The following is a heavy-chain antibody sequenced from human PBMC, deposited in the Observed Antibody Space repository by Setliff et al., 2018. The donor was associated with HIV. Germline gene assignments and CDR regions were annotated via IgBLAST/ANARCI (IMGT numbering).Heavy chain of an antibody. D-gene: IGHD3-3*01. CDR1: GDTFSSYA. CDR3: ARSKTFYDFWGGYYTHGAFKI. J-gene: IGHJ3*02. CDR2: IIPILGMA. Sequence: ASVKVSCKASGDTFSSYAISWVRQAPGQGLEWMGGIIPILGMAKYTQKFQGRVTITADKSTSTAYMELSSLKSEDTAVYYCARSKTFYDFWGGYYTHGAFKIWGLGTMVTVSS. V-gene: IGHV1-69*10.